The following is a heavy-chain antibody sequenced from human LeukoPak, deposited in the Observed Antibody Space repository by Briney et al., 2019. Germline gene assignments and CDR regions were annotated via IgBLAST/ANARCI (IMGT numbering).Heavy chain of an antibody. V-gene: IGHV1-18*01. CDR1: GYTFTSYG. D-gene: IGHD6-19*01. J-gene: IGHJ4*02. Sequence: ASVKVSCKASGYTFTSYGISWVRQAPGQGLEWMGWISAYNGNTNYAQNLQGRVTMTTDTSTSTAYMELRSLRSDDTAVYYCARGPTMYSSGWYGDYWGQGTLVTVSS. CDR2: ISAYNGNT. CDR3: ARGPTMYSSGWYGDY.